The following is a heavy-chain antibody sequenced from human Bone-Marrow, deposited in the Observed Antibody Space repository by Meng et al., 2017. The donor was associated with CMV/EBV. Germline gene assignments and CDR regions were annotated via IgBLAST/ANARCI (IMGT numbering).Heavy chain of an antibody. CDR2: ISDSGGST. Sequence: GGSLRLSCAASGFTFTSYAMSWVRQAPGKGLEWVSSISDSGGSTYYADSVKGRFTISRDNSKNTLDLQMSSLRAEDTAVYYCAKDKGQLAIYYYYYGMDVWGQGTTVTVSS. CDR1: GFTFTSYA. D-gene: IGHD6-13*01. CDR3: AKDKGQLAIYYYYYGMDV. V-gene: IGHV3-23*01. J-gene: IGHJ6*02.